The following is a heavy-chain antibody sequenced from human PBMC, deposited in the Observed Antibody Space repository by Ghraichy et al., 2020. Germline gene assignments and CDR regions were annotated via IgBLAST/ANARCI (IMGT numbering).Heavy chain of an antibody. J-gene: IGHJ6*02. D-gene: IGHD1-26*01. Sequence: GGSLRLSCVASGFTFRTHPMHWVRQAPGKGLEWVAVASYDGSITYYGDSVKGRFTISRDHSKNTVYLQMSSLRVEDTAVYYCARDREGAIYGMDVWGQGTMVTVSS. CDR1: GFTFRTHP. CDR3: ARDREGAIYGMDV. V-gene: IGHV3-30*04. CDR2: ASYDGSIT.